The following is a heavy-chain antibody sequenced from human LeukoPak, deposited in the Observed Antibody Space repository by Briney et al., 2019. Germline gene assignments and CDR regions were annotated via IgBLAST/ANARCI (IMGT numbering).Heavy chain of an antibody. CDR1: GYSISSGYY. CDR2: IYHSGST. D-gene: IGHD2-8*01. J-gene: IGHJ4*02. V-gene: IGHV4-38-2*02. Sequence: SETLSLTCTVSGYSISSGYYWGWIRQPPGKGLEWIGSIYHSGSTYYNPSLKSRVTISVDTSKNQFSLKLSSVTAADTAVYYCARARIQEVGVGYFDYWGQGTLVTVSS. CDR3: ARARIQEVGVGYFDY.